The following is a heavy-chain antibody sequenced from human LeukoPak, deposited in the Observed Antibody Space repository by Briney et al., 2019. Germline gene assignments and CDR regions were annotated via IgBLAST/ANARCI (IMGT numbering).Heavy chain of an antibody. CDR3: TKVEWELPRN. CDR1: GFTFGDYA. Sequence: AGGSLRLSCRTSGFTFGDYAMSWVRQAPGKGLEWVGFIRSKTYGGTTEYDASVKGRFTISRDDSKSIAYLQMNSLKTEDTGVYYCTKVEWELPRNWGQGTLVTVSS. V-gene: IGHV3-49*04. D-gene: IGHD1-26*01. CDR2: IRSKTYGGTT. J-gene: IGHJ4*02.